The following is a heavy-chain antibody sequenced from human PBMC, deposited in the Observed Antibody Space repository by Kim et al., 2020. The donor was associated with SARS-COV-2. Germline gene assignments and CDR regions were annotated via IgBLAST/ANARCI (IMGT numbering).Heavy chain of an antibody. V-gene: IGHV4-59*01. J-gene: IGHJ3*01. CDR2: IYYSGST. CDR3: ARAAGRYCSGGSCYSAAF. CDR1: GGSISSYY. Sequence: SETLSLTCTVSGGSISSYYWSWIRQPPGKGLEWIGYIYYSGSTNYNPSLKSRVTISVDTSKNQFSLKLSSVTAADTAVYYCARAAGRYCSGGSCYSAAF. D-gene: IGHD2-15*01.